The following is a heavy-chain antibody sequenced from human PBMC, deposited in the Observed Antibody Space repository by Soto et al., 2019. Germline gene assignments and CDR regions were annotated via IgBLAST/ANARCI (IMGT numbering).Heavy chain of an antibody. CDR3: AKVSRPSRISTPDFDY. CDR2: ISYDGNTQ. V-gene: IGHV3-30-3*01. CDR1: GLTLSSYS. Sequence: QVQLVESGGGVVQPGTSLRLSCAASGLTLSSYSIHWVRQAPGKGLDWVAVISYDGNTQFYGDSVKGRFIVSRDNSRNTLYLQLNNLQAEDTAVYYCAKVSRPSRISTPDFDYWAQGTLVTVSS. J-gene: IGHJ4*02.